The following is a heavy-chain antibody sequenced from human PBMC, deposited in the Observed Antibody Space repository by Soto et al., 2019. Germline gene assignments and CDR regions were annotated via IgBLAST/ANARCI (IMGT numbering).Heavy chain of an antibody. J-gene: IGHJ6*03. D-gene: IGHD6-13*01. V-gene: IGHV1-69*04. Sequence: SVKVSCKASGGTFSSYTISWVRQAPGQGLEWMGRIIPILGIANYAQKFQGRVTITADKSTSTAYMELSSLRSEDTAVYYCAREPIAAAGPNPPSNYYMDVWGKGTTVTVSS. CDR3: AREPIAAAGPNPPSNYYMDV. CDR1: GGTFSSYT. CDR2: IIPILGIA.